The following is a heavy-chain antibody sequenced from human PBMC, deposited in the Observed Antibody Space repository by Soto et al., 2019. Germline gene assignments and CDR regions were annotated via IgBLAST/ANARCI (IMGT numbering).Heavy chain of an antibody. V-gene: IGHV5-10-1*01. CDR1: GYSFTSYW. J-gene: IGHJ5*02. CDR3: ASNYYDSSGTPRWFDP. Sequence: VESLKISCNGSGYSFTSYWISWVRQMPGKGLEWMGRIDPSDSYTNYSPSFQGHVTISADKSISTAYLQWSSLKASDTAMYYCASNYYDSSGTPRWFDPWGQGTLVTVSS. CDR2: IDPSDSYT. D-gene: IGHD3-22*01.